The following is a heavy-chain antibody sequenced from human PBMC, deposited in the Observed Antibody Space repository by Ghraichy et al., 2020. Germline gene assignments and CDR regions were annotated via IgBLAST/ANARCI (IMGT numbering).Heavy chain of an antibody. CDR3: AKVVYSSGWMNFDY. CDR1: GFTFSSYA. V-gene: IGHV3-23*01. CDR2: ISGSGGST. J-gene: IGHJ4*02. D-gene: IGHD6-19*01. Sequence: LSLTCAASGFTFSSYAMSWVRQAPGKGLEWVSAISGSGGSTYYADSVKGRFTISRDNSKNTLYLQMNSLRAEDTAVYYCAKVVYSSGWMNFDYWGQGTLVTVSS.